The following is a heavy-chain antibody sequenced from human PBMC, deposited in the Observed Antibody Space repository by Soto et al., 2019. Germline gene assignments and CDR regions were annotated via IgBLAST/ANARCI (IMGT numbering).Heavy chain of an antibody. CDR1: GDSMTNDY. V-gene: IGHV4-59*01. J-gene: IGHJ5*02. CDR2: IYYSGKT. Sequence: SETLSLTCIVSGDSMTNDYWSWIRRPPGKGLERIGYIYYSGKTDYNPSLQSRVSISIDTSRKQFSLNLSSVTAADTAVYYCARASGGHSGWGHWSDPWGQGTLVTVSS. CDR3: ARASGGHSGWGHWSDP. D-gene: IGHD2-21*02.